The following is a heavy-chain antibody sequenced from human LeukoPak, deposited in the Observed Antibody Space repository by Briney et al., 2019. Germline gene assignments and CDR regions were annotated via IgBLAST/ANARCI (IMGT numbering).Heavy chain of an antibody. Sequence: GSSVKVSCKASGYTFTGYYMHWVRQAPGQGLEWMGWINPNSGGTNYAQKFQGRVTMTRDTSISTAYMELSRLRSDDTAVYYCARALPPRKYQEKDYWGQGTLVTVSS. V-gene: IGHV1-2*02. CDR3: ARALPPRKYQEKDY. J-gene: IGHJ4*02. D-gene: IGHD2-21*02. CDR2: INPNSGGT. CDR1: GYTFTGYY.